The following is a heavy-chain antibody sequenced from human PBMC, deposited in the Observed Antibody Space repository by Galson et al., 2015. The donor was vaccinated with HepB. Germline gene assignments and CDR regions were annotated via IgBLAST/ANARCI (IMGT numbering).Heavy chain of an antibody. Sequence: SLRLSCAASGFTFSSHAMHWVRQAPGKGLEYVPVISSNGGSTYYADSVKGRFTISRDNSKNTLHLQMSSLRAEDTAVYYCVKDKYCSSTSCYAAFDSWGQGTMVTVSS. V-gene: IGHV3-64D*06. CDR2: ISSNGGST. D-gene: IGHD2-2*01. CDR1: GFTFSSHA. CDR3: VKDKYCSSTSCYAAFDS. J-gene: IGHJ3*02.